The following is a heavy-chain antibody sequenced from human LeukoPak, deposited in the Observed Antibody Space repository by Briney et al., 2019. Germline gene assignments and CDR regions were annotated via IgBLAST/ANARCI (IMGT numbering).Heavy chain of an antibody. V-gene: IGHV3-30*02. D-gene: IGHD2-2*01. CDR1: GFIFSNYA. CDR2: IRYDGGNT. J-gene: IGHJ6*03. CDR3: AKDEVVPGYYYTDV. Sequence: GGFLRLSCAASGFIFSNYAMQWVRQAPGMGLEWVAFIRYDGGNTYYAGSVKGRFTISRDNSKNTMYLQMNSLNAEDTAVYYCAKDEVVPGYYYTDVWGRGTTVTISS.